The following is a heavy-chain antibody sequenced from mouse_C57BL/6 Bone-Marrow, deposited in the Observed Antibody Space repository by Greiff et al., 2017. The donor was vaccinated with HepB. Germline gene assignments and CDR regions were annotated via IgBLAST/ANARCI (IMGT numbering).Heavy chain of an antibody. CDR3: TTLLPWYFDV. D-gene: IGHD2-1*01. J-gene: IGHJ1*03. CDR1: GFNIKDDY. V-gene: IGHV14-4*01. Sequence: EVKLQESGAELVRPGASVKLSCTASGFNIKDDYMHWVKQRPEQGLEWIGWIDPENGDTEYASKFQGKATITADTSSNTAYLQLSSLTSEDTAVYYCTTLLPWYFDVWGTGTTVTVSS. CDR2: IDPENGDT.